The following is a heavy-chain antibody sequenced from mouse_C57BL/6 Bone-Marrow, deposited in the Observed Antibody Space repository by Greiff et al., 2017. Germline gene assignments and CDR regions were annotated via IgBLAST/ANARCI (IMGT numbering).Heavy chain of an antibody. CDR3: ARIDGYLYYFDY. CDR2: LYPGSGST. D-gene: IGHD2-3*01. CDR1: GYTFTSYW. J-gene: IGHJ2*01. V-gene: IGHV1-55*01. Sequence: QVQLQQPGAELVKPGASVKMSCKASGYTFTSYWITWVKQRPGQGLEWIGDLYPGSGSTNYNEKFKSKATLTVDTSSSTAYMQLSSLTSEDSAVYYCARIDGYLYYFDYWGQGTTLTVSS.